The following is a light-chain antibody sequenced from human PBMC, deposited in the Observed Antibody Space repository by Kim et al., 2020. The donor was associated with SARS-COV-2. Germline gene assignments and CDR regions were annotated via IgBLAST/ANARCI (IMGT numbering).Light chain of an antibody. Sequence: GQSVTIACTGTSSDIGGYDYVSWYQQHPGNAPKLTIYEVRQRPSGVPDRFSGSKSGNTASLTVSGLQAEDEADYYCGSYAGSNNYVFGTGTKVTVL. V-gene: IGLV2-8*01. CDR1: SSDIGGYDY. J-gene: IGLJ1*01. CDR3: GSYAGSNNYV. CDR2: EVR.